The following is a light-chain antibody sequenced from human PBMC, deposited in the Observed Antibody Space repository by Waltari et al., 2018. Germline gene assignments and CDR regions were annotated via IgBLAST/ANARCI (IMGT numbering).Light chain of an antibody. CDR2: KAV. V-gene: IGKV1-5*03. Sequence: DIQMTQSPSSLSASVGDTVTITCRASQSISNWLAWYQQKPGKAPTVLIYKAVILKNGVPSRFSGSGSGTEFTLTISGLQPDDSATYYCQQHNNYSPWTFGQGTKVEIK. CDR1: QSISNW. J-gene: IGKJ1*01. CDR3: QQHNNYSPWT.